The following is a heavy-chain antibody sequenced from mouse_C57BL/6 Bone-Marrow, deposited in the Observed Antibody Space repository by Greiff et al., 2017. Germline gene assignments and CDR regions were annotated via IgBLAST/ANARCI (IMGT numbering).Heavy chain of an antibody. CDR2: IHPNSGST. Sequence: VQLQQPGAELVTPGASVKLSCKASGYTFTSYWMHWVKQRPGQGLEWIGMIHPNSGSTNYNEKFKSKATLTVDKSSSTAYMQLSSLTSEDAAVYYCARNDGNYPAWFAYWGQGTLVTVSA. CDR1: GYTFTSYW. D-gene: IGHD2-3*01. V-gene: IGHV1-64*01. J-gene: IGHJ3*01. CDR3: ARNDGNYPAWFAY.